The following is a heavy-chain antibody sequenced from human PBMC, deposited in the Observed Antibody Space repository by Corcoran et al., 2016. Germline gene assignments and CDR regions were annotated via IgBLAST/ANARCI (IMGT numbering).Heavy chain of an antibody. CDR2: MNPNSGNT. Sequence: QVPLVQSGAEVKKPGASVKVSCKASGYTCTSYDINWVRQASGQGLEWMGWMNPNSGNTGYAQKFQGRVTMTRNTSISTAYMELSSLRSEDTAVYYCARGPGTRIAAPVMADYWGQGTRVTVSS. V-gene: IGHV1-8*01. D-gene: IGHD6-13*01. CDR1: GYTCTSYD. CDR3: ARGPGTRIAAPVMADY. J-gene: IGHJ4*02.